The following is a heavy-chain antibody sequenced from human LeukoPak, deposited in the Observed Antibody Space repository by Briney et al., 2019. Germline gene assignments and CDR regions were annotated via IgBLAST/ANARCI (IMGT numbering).Heavy chain of an antibody. CDR2: ISYDGSNK. J-gene: IGHJ3*02. Sequence: PGGSLRLSCAASGFTFSSYGMHWVRQAPGKGLEWVAVISYDGSNKYYADSVKGRFTISRDNSKNTLYLQMNSLRAEDTAVYYCAKDFRVGFVAVALDAFDIWGQGTMVTVSS. V-gene: IGHV3-30*18. D-gene: IGHD6-19*01. CDR1: GFTFSSYG. CDR3: AKDFRVGFVAVALDAFDI.